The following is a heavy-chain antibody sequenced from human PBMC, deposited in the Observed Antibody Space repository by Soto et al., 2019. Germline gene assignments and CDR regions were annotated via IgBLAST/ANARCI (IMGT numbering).Heavy chain of an antibody. CDR3: ARGRYCLTGRCFPNWFDS. D-gene: IGHD7-27*01. V-gene: IGHV4-30-4*01. CDR2: IYKSATT. J-gene: IGHJ5*01. CDR1: GDSISNLDYF. Sequence: RSGTLSLTCSVSGDSISNLDYFWSCIRQPPGQALEYIGYIYKSATTYYNPSFESRVAISVDTSKSQFSLNVTSVTAADTAVYFCARGRYCLTGRCFPNWFDSWGQGALVTVSS.